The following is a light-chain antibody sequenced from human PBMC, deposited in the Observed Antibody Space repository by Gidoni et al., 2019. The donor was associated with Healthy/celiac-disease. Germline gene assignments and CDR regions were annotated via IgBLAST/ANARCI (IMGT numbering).Light chain of an antibody. CDR1: KLGDQY. Sequence: SYELTHPPSVSVSPGQTDSIACSGDKLGDQYTCWYQQKPGQSPVLVIYQDTKRPSGIPERFSGSNSGNTATLTISGTQAMDEADYYCQAWDSSTVVFGGGTKLTVL. CDR2: QDT. CDR3: QAWDSSTVV. J-gene: IGLJ2*01. V-gene: IGLV3-1*01.